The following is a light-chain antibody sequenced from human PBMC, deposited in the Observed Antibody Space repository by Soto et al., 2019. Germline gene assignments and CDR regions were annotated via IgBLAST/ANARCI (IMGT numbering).Light chain of an antibody. Sequence: QSVLTQPPSASGTPGQRVSISCSGNSSNIGNNYVSWYQHLPGTAPKLLIYSNNQRPSGVPDRFSGSKSGTSASPAISGLRSEDEADYYCAAWDDSLTGHYVFGTGTKV. V-gene: IGLV1-47*01. J-gene: IGLJ1*01. CDR3: AAWDDSLTGHYV. CDR2: SNN. CDR1: SSNIGNNY.